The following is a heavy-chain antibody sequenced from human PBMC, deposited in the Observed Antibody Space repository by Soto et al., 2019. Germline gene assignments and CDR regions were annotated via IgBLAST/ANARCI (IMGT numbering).Heavy chain of an antibody. CDR3: ARVLRAREWYSDY. J-gene: IGHJ4*02. CDR2: IYYSGST. V-gene: IGHV4-59*01. Sequence: SETLSLTCTVSGGSISSYYWSWIRQPPGKGLEWIGYIYYSGSTNYNPSLKSRVTISVDTSKNQFSLKLSSVTAADTAVYYCARVLRAREWYSDYWGQGTLLNVSS. CDR1: GGSISSYY. D-gene: IGHD3-3*01.